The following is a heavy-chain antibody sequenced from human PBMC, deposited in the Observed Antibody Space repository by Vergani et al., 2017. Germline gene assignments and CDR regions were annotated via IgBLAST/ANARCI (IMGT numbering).Heavy chain of an antibody. CDR1: GFTFSSYA. J-gene: IGHJ6*02. CDR2: ISGSGGST. CDR3: ARGHSGCETKGIDYYYGMDV. V-gene: IGHV3-23*01. Sequence: EVQLLESGGGLVQPGGSLRLSCAASGFTFSSYAMSWVRQAPGKGLEWVSAISGSGGSTYYADSVKGRFTISRDNSKNTLNLQMNSLRAEDTAVYYCARGHSGCETKGIDYYYGMDVWGQGTTVTVSS. D-gene: IGHD5-12*01.